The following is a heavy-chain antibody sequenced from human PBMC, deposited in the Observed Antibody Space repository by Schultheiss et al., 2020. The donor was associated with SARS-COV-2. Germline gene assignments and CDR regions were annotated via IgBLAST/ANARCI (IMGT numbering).Heavy chain of an antibody. V-gene: IGHV4-4*02. CDR3: AGNSGWYTDS. J-gene: IGHJ4*02. CDR1: GGSISSSNW. Sequence: SETLSLTCAVSGGSISSSNWWSWVRQPPGKGLEWIGEIYHSGSTNYNPSLKSRVTISVDTSKNQFSLKLSSVTAADTAVYYCAGNSGWYTDSWGQGTLVTVSS. D-gene: IGHD6-19*01. CDR2: IYHSGST.